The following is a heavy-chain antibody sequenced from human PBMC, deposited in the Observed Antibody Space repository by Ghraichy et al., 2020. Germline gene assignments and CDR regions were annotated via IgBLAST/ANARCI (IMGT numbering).Heavy chain of an antibody. Sequence: SQTLSLTCTVSGGSIRGGYYWSWLRQPPGRGLEWIGYIHYSGITHYNPSYESRVTFSVDTSNNHFSLNLTSVTAADTATYYCARGFNLGYCSSSTCPVWSFDPLGRGTLVTVSS. CDR1: GGSIRGGYY. V-gene: IGHV4-59*12. J-gene: IGHJ2*01. CDR3: ARGFNLGYCSSSTCPVWSFDP. D-gene: IGHD2-15*01. CDR2: IHYSGIT.